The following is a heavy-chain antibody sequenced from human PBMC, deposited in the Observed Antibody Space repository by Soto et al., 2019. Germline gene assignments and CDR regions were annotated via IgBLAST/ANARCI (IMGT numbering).Heavy chain of an antibody. J-gene: IGHJ4*02. Sequence: GGSLRLSCAASGFTFSSYAMHWVRQAPGKGLEWVAVISYDGSNKYYADSVKGRFTISRDNSKNTLYLQMNSLRAEDTAVYYCARPLWFGELSTPPLDYWGQGTLVTVSS. V-gene: IGHV3-30-3*01. D-gene: IGHD3-10*01. CDR2: ISYDGSNK. CDR1: GFTFSSYA. CDR3: ARPLWFGELSTPPLDY.